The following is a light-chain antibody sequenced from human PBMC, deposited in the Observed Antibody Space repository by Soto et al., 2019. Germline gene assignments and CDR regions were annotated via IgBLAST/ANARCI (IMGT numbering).Light chain of an antibody. V-gene: IGLV2-11*01. Sequence: QSALTQPRSVSGSPGQSVTISCTGTSSDIGGFNYVSWYQQHPGKVPKLMIHDVTKRPSGVPDRFSASKSGNTASLTISGLQAEDEADYHCCSYAGRYTFVFGSGTKLTVL. CDR3: CSYAGRYTFV. J-gene: IGLJ1*01. CDR2: DVT. CDR1: SSDIGGFNY.